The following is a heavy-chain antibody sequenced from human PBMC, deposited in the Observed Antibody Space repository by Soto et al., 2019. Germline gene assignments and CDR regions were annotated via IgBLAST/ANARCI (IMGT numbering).Heavy chain of an antibody. J-gene: IGHJ6*02. V-gene: IGHV1-46*01. CDR2: INPSGGST. Sequence: QAQLVQSGAEVKKPGASVKVSCKASGYTFTSYYMHWVRQAPGQGLEWMGIINPSGGSTSYAQKFQGRVTMTRDTSTSTVYMELSSLRSEDTAVYYCARDRGYCSSTSCYVGCLDVWGQGTTVTVSS. CDR3: ARDRGYCSSTSCYVGCLDV. D-gene: IGHD2-2*03. CDR1: GYTFTSYY.